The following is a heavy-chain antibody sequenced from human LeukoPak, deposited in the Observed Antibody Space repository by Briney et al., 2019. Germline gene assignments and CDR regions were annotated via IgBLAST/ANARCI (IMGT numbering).Heavy chain of an antibody. CDR2: IWYGGSSK. J-gene: IGHJ6*02. Sequence: GGSLRLSCAASGFTFSSYGMHWVRQAPGKGLEWVAVIWYGGSSKYYADSVKGRFTISRDNSKNTLYLQMNSLRAEDTAVYYCAREGHYYGSGLKYYYGMDVWGQGTTVTVSS. D-gene: IGHD3-10*01. CDR3: AREGHYYGSGLKYYYGMDV. CDR1: GFTFSSYG. V-gene: IGHV3-33*08.